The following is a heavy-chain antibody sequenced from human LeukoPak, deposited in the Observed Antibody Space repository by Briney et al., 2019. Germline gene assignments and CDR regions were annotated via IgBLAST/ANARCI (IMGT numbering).Heavy chain of an antibody. V-gene: IGHV3-11*04. CDR3: AKEIGDCSGGGCYFYYYYGMDV. J-gene: IGHJ6*02. CDR2: ISRTGNTI. CDR1: GFIFNDYY. D-gene: IGHD2-15*01. Sequence: PGGSLRLSCTASGFIFNDYYMSWIRQTPGKGLEWLSYISRTGNTIYYRDSVKGRFTISRDNSKNTLYLQMNSLRAEDTAVYYCAKEIGDCSGGGCYFYYYYGMDVWGQGTTVTVSS.